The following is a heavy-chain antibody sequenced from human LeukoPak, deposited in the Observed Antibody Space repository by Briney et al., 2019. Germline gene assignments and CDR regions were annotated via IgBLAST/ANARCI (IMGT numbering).Heavy chain of an antibody. D-gene: IGHD6-13*01. CDR1: GFTFSSYA. J-gene: IGHJ4*02. CDR2: ISYDGSNK. V-gene: IGHV3-30*14. Sequence: GGSLRLSCAASGFTFSSYAMHWVRQAPGKGLEWVAVISYDGSNKYYADSVKGRFTISRDNSKNTLYLQMNSLRAEDTAVYYCARALYSSWNQFDYWGQGTLVTVSS. CDR3: ARALYSSWNQFDY.